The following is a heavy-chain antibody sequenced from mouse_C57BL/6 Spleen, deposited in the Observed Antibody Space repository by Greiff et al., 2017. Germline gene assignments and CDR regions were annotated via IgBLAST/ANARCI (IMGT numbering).Heavy chain of an antibody. CDR1: GFPFSDYY. CDR3: ARGQSYFDY. V-gene: IGHV5-16*01. D-gene: IGHD3-2*01. J-gene: IGHJ2*01. Sequence: VKLVESEGGLVQPGSSMKLSCTASGFPFSDYYMAWVRQVPEKGLEWVANINYDGSSTYYLDSLKSRFIISRDNAKNILYLRMSSLKSEDTATYYCARGQSYFDYWGQGTTLTVSS. CDR2: INYDGSST.